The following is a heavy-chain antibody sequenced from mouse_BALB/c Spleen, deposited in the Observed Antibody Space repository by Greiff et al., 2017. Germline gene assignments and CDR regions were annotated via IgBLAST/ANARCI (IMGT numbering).Heavy chain of an antibody. CDR3: ARGNSYGYAMDY. D-gene: IGHD1-1*02. CDR1: GFTFSSFG. CDR2: ISSGSSTI. Sequence: EVMLVESGGGLVQPGGSRKLSCAASGFTFSSFGMHWVRQAPEKGLEWVAYISSGSSTIYYADTVKGRFTISRDNPKNTLFLQMTSLRSEDTAMYYCARGNSYGYAMDYWGQGTSVTVSS. J-gene: IGHJ4*01. V-gene: IGHV5-17*02.